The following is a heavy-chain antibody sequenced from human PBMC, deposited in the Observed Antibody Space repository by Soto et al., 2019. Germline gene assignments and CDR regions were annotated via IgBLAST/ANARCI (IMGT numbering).Heavy chain of an antibody. V-gene: IGHV4-31*03. CDR2: IYYSGST. Sequence: QVQLQESGPGLVKPSQTLSLTCTVSGGSISSGGYYWRWIRQHPGKGLYWIGYIYYSGSTYYNPSRNSRVTISVNTSKNQFSLKLSSVTAADTAVYYCARSSTSANYFDYWGQGTLVTVSS. J-gene: IGHJ4*02. CDR1: GGSISSGGYY. D-gene: IGHD2-2*01. CDR3: ARSSTSANYFDY.